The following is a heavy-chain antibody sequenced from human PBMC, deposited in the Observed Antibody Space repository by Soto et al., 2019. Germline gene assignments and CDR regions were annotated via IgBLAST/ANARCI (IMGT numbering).Heavy chain of an antibody. D-gene: IGHD3-22*01. V-gene: IGHV1-69*01. J-gene: IGHJ4*02. CDR3: PRAAKPAYSYDSSSHYYVDY. CDR2: FIPIFGTA. CDR1: GGTFSSYA. Sequence: QVQLVPSGAEVKKPGSSVKVSCKASGGTFSSYAISWVRQAPGQGLQLMGGFIPIFGTANYAQKCQGRGTITADETKSTTYMELSSLRSENTAVYCCPRAAKPAYSYDSSSHYYVDYCFQGTLVTVS.